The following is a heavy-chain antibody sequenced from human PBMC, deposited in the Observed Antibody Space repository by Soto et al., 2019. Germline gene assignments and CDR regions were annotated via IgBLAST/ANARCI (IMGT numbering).Heavy chain of an antibody. J-gene: IGHJ4*02. CDR2: ISSSGSTI. D-gene: IGHD2-15*01. V-gene: IGHV3-11*01. CDR1: GFTFSDYY. Sequence: GGSLRLSCAASGFTFSDYYMSWIRQAPGKGLEWVSYISSSGSTIYYADSVKGRFTISRDNAKNSLYLQMNSLRAEDTAVYYCARIYSPLLYYFDYWGQGTLVTVSS. CDR3: ARIYSPLLYYFDY.